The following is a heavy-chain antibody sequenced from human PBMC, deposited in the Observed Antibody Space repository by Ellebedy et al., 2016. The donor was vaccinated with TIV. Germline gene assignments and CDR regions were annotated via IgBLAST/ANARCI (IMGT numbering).Heavy chain of an antibody. J-gene: IGHJ3*02. CDR1: GFTFSSYA. Sequence: GESLKISCAASGFTFSSYAMSWVRQAPGKGLEWVSAVSGSGGSTYYADSVKGRFTISRDNSKNTLYLQMNSLRAEDTAVYYCAKGAQAFDIWGQGTMVTVSS. V-gene: IGHV3-23*01. CDR3: AKGAQAFDI. CDR2: VSGSGGST.